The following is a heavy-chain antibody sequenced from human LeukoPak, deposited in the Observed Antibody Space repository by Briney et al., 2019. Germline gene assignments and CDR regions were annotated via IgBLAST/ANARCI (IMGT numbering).Heavy chain of an antibody. J-gene: IGHJ3*02. V-gene: IGHV3-23*01. CDR3: AKDLYPSYDILTGYYGGAFDI. CDR2: ISGSGGST. CDR1: GFTFSSYA. Sequence: QTGGSLRLSCAASGFTFSSYAMSWVRQAPGKGLEWVSAISGSGGSTYYADSVKGRFTISRDNSKNTLYLQMNSLRAEDTGVYYCAKDLYPSYDILTGYYGGAFDIWGQGTMVTVSS. D-gene: IGHD3-9*01.